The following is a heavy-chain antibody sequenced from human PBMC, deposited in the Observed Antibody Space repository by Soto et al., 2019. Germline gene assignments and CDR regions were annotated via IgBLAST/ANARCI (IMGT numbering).Heavy chain of an antibody. J-gene: IGHJ4*02. Sequence: GGSLRLSCAASGFTFSSYAMHWVRQAPGKGLEWVAVISYDGSNKYYADSVKGRFTISRDNSKNTLYLQMNSLRAEDTAVYYCARGRLTNYYDSSGYYDYWGQGTLVTVSS. CDR1: GFTFSSYA. CDR3: ARGRLTNYYDSSGYYDY. D-gene: IGHD3-22*01. V-gene: IGHV3-30*04. CDR2: ISYDGSNK.